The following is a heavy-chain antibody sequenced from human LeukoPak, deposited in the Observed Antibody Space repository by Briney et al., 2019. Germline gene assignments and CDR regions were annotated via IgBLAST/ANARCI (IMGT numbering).Heavy chain of an antibody. CDR3: ARSRGGFGDYGSWFDP. J-gene: IGHJ5*02. CDR2: IYYSGST. CDR1: GGSISSSSYY. V-gene: IGHV4-39*07. Sequence: SETLSLTCTVSGGSISSSSYYWGWIRQPPGKGLELIGSIYYSGSTYYNPSLKSRVTISVDTSKNQFSLKLNSVTPADTAVYYCARSRGGFGDYGSWFDPWGQGTLVTVSS. D-gene: IGHD4-17*01.